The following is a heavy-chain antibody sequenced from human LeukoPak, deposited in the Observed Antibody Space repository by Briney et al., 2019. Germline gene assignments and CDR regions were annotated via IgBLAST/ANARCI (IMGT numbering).Heavy chain of an antibody. CDR2: IYPGGSDT. J-gene: IGHJ5*02. CDR3: ARSLPDYYGSGGWFDP. V-gene: IGHV5-51*01. Sequence: GESLKISCKGSGYSFTSYWIGWVRQMPGKGLEWMGIIYPGGSDTRYSPSFQGQVTISADKSISTAYLQWSSLKASDTAMYYCARSLPDYYGSGGWFDPWGQGTLVTVSS. D-gene: IGHD3-10*01. CDR1: GYSFTSYW.